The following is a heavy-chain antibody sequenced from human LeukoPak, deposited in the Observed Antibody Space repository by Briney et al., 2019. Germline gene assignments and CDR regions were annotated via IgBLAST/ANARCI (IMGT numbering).Heavy chain of an antibody. CDR2: ISSSSSYI. V-gene: IGHV3-21*01. D-gene: IGHD3-22*01. Sequence: GGSLRLSCAASGFTFSSYSMNWVRQAPGKGLEWVSSISSSSSYIYYADSVKGRFTISRDNAKNSLYLQMNSLRAEDTTVYYCAREDSSGYYYVGYWGQGTLVTVSS. CDR3: AREDSSGYYYVGY. CDR1: GFTFSSYS. J-gene: IGHJ4*02.